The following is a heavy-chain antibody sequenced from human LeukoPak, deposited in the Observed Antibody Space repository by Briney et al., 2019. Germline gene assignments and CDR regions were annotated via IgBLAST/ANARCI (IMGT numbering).Heavy chain of an antibody. J-gene: IGHJ4*02. V-gene: IGHV4-39*01. CDR3: ARAPGIAAAGRRRGPYYFDY. Sequence: SETLSLTCTVSGGSVSSTIYYWGWIRQPPGKGLEWIGSLYFSGSTYYNPSLKSRVTISVDTSKNQFSLKLSSVTAADTAVYYCARAPGIAAAGRRRGPYYFDYWGQGTLVTVSS. CDR2: LYFSGST. CDR1: GGSVSSTIYY. D-gene: IGHD6-13*01.